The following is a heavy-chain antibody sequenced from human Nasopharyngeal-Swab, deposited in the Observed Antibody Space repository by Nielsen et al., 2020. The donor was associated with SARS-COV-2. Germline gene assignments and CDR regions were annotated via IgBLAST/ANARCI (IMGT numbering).Heavy chain of an antibody. Sequence: GGSLRLSCAASGFTFSSYAMSWARQAPGKGLEWVSAISGSGGSTHYADSVKGRFTISRDNAKNTLYLQMNSLRAEDTAVYYCVREDDAFDIWGQGTTVTVSS. CDR3: VREDDAFDI. CDR2: ISGSGGST. V-gene: IGHV3-23*01. CDR1: GFTFSSYA. J-gene: IGHJ3*02.